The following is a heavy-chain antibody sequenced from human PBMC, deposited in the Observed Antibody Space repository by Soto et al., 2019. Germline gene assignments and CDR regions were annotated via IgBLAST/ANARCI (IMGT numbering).Heavy chain of an antibody. CDR3: AKKMYCSGGSCYYYYYYGMDV. J-gene: IGHJ6*02. Sequence: GVLRLSCAASGFTFTNYALHWVRQSPGKGLDWVSAISGSGGSTYYADSVKGRFTISRDNSKNTLYLQMNSLRAEDTAVYYCAKKMYCSGGSCYYYYYYGMDVWGQGTTVTVSS. CDR1: GFTFTNYA. CDR2: ISGSGGST. V-gene: IGHV3-23*01. D-gene: IGHD2-15*01.